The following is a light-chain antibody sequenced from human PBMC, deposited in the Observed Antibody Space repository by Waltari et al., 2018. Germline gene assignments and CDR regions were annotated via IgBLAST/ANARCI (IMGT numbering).Light chain of an antibody. V-gene: IGLV3-10*01. CDR3: YSGDDSGNQEV. Sequence: SYELTQPPSVSVSPGQTARTTCSGDALPNKYVYWYQQKSGQAPVLVIYEDTERPSGIPERFSGSSSGTMATLTISGAQVEDEADYYCYSGDDSGNQEVFGGGTKLTVL. J-gene: IGLJ2*01. CDR1: ALPNKY. CDR2: EDT.